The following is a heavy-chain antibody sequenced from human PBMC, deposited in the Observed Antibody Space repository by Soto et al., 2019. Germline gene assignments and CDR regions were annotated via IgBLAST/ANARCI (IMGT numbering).Heavy chain of an antibody. CDR2: ISYDGSNK. CDR3: AKEGGYYDSSGYSVI. V-gene: IGHV3-30*18. CDR1: GFTFSSYG. Sequence: VQLVESGGGVVQPGRSLRLSCAASGFTFSSYGMHWVRQAPGKGLEWVAVISYDGSNKYYADSVKGRFTISRDNSKNTLYLQMNSLRAEDTAVYYCAKEGGYYDSSGYSVIWGQGTMVTVSS. J-gene: IGHJ3*02. D-gene: IGHD3-22*01.